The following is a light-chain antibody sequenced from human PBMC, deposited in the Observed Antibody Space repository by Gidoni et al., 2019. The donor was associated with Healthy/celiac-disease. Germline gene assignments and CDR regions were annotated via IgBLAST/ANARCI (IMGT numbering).Light chain of an antibody. CDR1: QSVSSY. CDR2: DAS. J-gene: IGKJ4*02. CDR3: QQRSNWPPRLT. V-gene: IGKV3-11*01. Sequence: DIVLTQSTATLSLSPGERATLSCRASQSVSSYLAWYHQKPGQAPRLLIYDASNRATGIPARFSGSGSGTDFTLTISSLEPEDVAVYYCQQRSNWPPRLTFGGGTKVEIK.